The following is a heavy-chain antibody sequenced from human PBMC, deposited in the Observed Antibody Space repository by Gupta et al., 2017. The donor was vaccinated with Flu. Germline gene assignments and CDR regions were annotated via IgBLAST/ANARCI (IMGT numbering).Heavy chain of an antibody. Sequence: QVQLVQSGADVRKPGASVKVSCKASGYTFSDYDITWVRQAPGQGLEWLGLINRNSLTTGSAPKFEGRLAMTSDTSISTAYMELSSLTLEDTADYYCVRRYYDSRGDFHYYLDYWGQGTRVTVS. CDR2: INRNSLTT. CDR3: VRRYYDSRGDFHYYLDY. J-gene: IGHJ4*02. V-gene: IGHV1-8*01. CDR1: GYTFSDYD. D-gene: IGHD3-22*01.